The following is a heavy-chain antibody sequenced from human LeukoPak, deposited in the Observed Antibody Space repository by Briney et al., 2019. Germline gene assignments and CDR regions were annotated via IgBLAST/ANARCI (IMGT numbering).Heavy chain of an antibody. J-gene: IGHJ4*02. CDR2: IYSGGST. Sequence: GGSLRLSCAASGFTVSSNYMSWVRQAPGKRLEWVSVIYSGGSTYYADSVKGRFTISRDNSKNTLYLQMNSLRAEDTAVYYCAAKGNGYSGSYVFAHWGQGTLVTVSS. V-gene: IGHV3-66*01. CDR3: AAKGNGYSGSYVFAH. D-gene: IGHD1-26*01. CDR1: GFTVSSNY.